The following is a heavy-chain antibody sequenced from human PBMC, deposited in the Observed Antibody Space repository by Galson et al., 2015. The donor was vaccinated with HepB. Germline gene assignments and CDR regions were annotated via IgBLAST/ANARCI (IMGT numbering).Heavy chain of an antibody. CDR1: GGSISSGSYY. Sequence: TLSLTCTVSGGSISSGSYYWSWIRQPAGKGLEWIGRIYTSGSTNYNPSLKSRVTMSVDTSKNQFSLKLSSVTAADTAVYYCAREDYYDSSGYHFWGQGTLVTVSS. D-gene: IGHD3-22*01. J-gene: IGHJ4*02. CDR3: AREDYYDSSGYHF. V-gene: IGHV4-61*02. CDR2: IYTSGST.